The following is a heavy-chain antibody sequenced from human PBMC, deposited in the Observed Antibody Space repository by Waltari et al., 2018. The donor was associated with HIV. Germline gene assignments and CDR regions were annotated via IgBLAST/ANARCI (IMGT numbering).Heavy chain of an antibody. CDR2: ILYSGFT. CDR1: GGSFNNYY. CDR3: ARRGIAARELDN. J-gene: IGHJ4*02. Sequence: QVQLQESGPGLVKPSETLSLTCSVSGGSFNNYYWSWIRQSPGKGLEWIGYILYSGFTNYNPSLKSRVTMSVDTSKNQFSLKLSSVTAADTAVYYCARRGIAARELDNWGQGTLVTVPS. V-gene: IGHV4-59*01. D-gene: IGHD6-6*01.